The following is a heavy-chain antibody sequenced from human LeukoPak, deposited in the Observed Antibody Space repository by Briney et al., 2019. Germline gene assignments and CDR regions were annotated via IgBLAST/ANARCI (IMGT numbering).Heavy chain of an antibody. CDR2: ISGSGGST. Sequence: GGSLRLSCAASGFTFSSYAVSWVRQAPGKGLEWVSAISGSGGSTYYADSVKGRFTISRDNSKNTLYLQMNSLRAEDTAVYYCARGIYSSSWYFLDYWGQGTPVTVSS. D-gene: IGHD6-13*01. J-gene: IGHJ4*02. CDR3: ARGIYSSSWYFLDY. CDR1: GFTFSSYA. V-gene: IGHV3-23*01.